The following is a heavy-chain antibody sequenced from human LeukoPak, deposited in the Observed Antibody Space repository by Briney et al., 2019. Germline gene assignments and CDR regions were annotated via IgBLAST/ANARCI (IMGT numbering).Heavy chain of an antibody. D-gene: IGHD3-10*01. CDR3: ANHPGRGYGYIDY. Sequence: GGSLRLSCAASGFTFSSYAMSWVRQAPGKGLEWVSVICGSGGSTYYADSVKGRFAISRDNSKNTLYLQMNSLRAEDTAVYYCANHPGRGYGYIDYWGQGTLVTVSS. J-gene: IGHJ4*02. CDR1: GFTFSSYA. CDR2: ICGSGGST. V-gene: IGHV3-23*01.